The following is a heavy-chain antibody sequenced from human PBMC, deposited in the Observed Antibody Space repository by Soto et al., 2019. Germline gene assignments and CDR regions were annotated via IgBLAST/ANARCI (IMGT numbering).Heavy chain of an antibody. J-gene: IGHJ4*02. CDR1: GGSISSSSYY. Sequence: SETLSLTCTVSGGSISSSSYYWGWIRQPPGKGLEWIGSIYYSGSTYYNPSLKSRVTISVDTSKNQFSLKLSSVTAADTAVYYCASHRGYIVGAIFEYWGQGTLVTVSS. D-gene: IGHD1-26*01. CDR3: ASHRGYIVGAIFEY. V-gene: IGHV4-39*01. CDR2: IYYSGST.